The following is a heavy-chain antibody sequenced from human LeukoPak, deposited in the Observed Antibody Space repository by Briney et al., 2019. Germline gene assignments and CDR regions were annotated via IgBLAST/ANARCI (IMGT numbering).Heavy chain of an antibody. Sequence: SETLSLTCAVYGGSFSGYYWSWIRQPAGKGLEWIGEINHSGSTNYNPSLKSRVTISVDTSKNQFSLKLSSVTAADTAVYYCARGIWLGPYYFDYWGQGTLVTVSS. CDR3: ARGIWLGPYYFDY. V-gene: IGHV4-34*01. CDR2: INHSGST. D-gene: IGHD6-19*01. J-gene: IGHJ4*02. CDR1: GGSFSGYY.